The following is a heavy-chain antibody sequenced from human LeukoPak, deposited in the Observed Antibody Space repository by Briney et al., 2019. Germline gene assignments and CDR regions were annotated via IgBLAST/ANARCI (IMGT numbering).Heavy chain of an antibody. Sequence: GGSLRLSCAASGFNLSNYWMHWVRQAPGKGPVWVSRIKSDGRTTSYADSVKGRFTISRDNAKNTLYLQMNSVRAEDTALYYCARVGIYGDYGRYFDYWGQGTLVTVSS. CDR2: IKSDGRTT. J-gene: IGHJ4*02. CDR1: GFNLSNYW. CDR3: ARVGIYGDYGRYFDY. V-gene: IGHV3-74*01. D-gene: IGHD4-17*01.